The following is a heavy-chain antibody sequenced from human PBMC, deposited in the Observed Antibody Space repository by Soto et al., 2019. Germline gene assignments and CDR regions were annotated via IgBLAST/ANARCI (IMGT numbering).Heavy chain of an antibody. D-gene: IGHD6-13*01. CDR1: GGSISSGGYY. V-gene: IGHV4-31*03. CDR3: ARVRAAAGTQFDP. J-gene: IGHJ5*02. Sequence: TLSLTCTFSGGSISSGGYYWSWIRQHPGKGLEWIGYIYYSGSTYYNPSLKSRVTISVDTSKNQFSLRLSSVTAADTAVYYCARVRAAAGTQFDPWGQGTLVTVSS. CDR2: IYYSGST.